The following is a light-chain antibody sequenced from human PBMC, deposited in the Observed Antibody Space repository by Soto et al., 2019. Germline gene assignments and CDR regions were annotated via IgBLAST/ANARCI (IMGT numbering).Light chain of an antibody. Sequence: QSVLTQPPSVSGAPGQRVTISCTGSSSNIGAGYDVHWYQQLPGTPPKLLIYGYFNRPSGVPDRFSGSKSGTSASLAITGLQAEDEAGYYCQSYDSSLSGVVFGGGTQLTVL. V-gene: IGLV1-40*01. CDR1: SSNIGAGYD. J-gene: IGLJ2*01. CDR2: GYF. CDR3: QSYDSSLSGVV.